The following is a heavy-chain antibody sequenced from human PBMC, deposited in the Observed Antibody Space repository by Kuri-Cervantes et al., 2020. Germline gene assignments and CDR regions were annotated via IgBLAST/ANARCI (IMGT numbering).Heavy chain of an antibody. CDR2: IKRDGGVR. V-gene: IGHV3-7*05. Sequence: GESLKISCLASGFTFSTYSMSWVRQTPGKGLEWVANIKRDGGVRYYADSVEGRFTISRDNAKNTLYLQMNSLRAEDTAVYYCAKDHWTTANYHDAFDIWGQGTMVTVSS. CDR1: GFTFSTYS. D-gene: IGHD4-17*01. CDR3: AKDHWTTANYHDAFDI. J-gene: IGHJ3*02.